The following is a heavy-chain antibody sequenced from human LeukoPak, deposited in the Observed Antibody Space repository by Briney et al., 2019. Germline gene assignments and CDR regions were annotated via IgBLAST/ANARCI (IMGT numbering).Heavy chain of an antibody. D-gene: IGHD6-6*01. J-gene: IGHJ4*02. Sequence: ASVKVSCKVSGYTLTELSIHRVRQAPGKGLEWMGGFDPEDGETIYAQKLQGRVTMTTDTSTSTAYMELRSLRSDDTAVYYCAREARPRGNDYWGQGTLVTVSS. CDR1: GYTLTELS. CDR2: FDPEDGET. V-gene: IGHV1-24*01. CDR3: AREARPRGNDY.